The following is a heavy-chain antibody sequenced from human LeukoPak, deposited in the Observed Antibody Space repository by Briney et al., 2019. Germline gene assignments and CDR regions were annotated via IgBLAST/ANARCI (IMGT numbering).Heavy chain of an antibody. CDR2: RYNTGSS. CDR3: ARCTSTSCYNFDY. Sequence: KPSETLSLTCNVSGGSIISSSHYWGWIRQPPGKGLEWIGSRYNTGSSYYNPSLQSRVTISVDTSKNQFSLKVSSVTAADTAVYYCARCTSTSCYNFDYWGQGALVTVSS. D-gene: IGHD2-2*02. V-gene: IGHV4-39*01. CDR1: GGSIISSSHY. J-gene: IGHJ4*02.